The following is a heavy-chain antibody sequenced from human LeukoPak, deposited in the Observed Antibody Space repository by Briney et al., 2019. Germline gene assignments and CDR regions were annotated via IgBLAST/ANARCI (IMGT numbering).Heavy chain of an antibody. CDR3: ARDGSSFSRSYYWYFDL. Sequence: SQTLSLTCAVSGGSISSGGYSWSWIRQPPGKGLEWIGYIYHSGSTYYNPSLKSRVTISVDRSKNQFSLKLSSVTAADTAVYYCARDGSSFSRSYYWYFDLWGRGTLVTVSS. CDR1: GGSISSGGYS. J-gene: IGHJ2*01. CDR2: IYHSGST. D-gene: IGHD6-13*01. V-gene: IGHV4-30-2*01.